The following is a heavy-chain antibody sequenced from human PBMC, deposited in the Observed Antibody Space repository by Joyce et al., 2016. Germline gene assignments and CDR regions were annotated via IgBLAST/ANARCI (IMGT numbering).Heavy chain of an antibody. J-gene: IGHJ4*02. CDR3: ARGGSSGWTKGSLDW. CDR2: SYSSGSP. Sequence: QVQLQESGPGLVKPSETLFLTCTVSGVSISSYYWNGIRQSPGKGLEWSGYSYSSGSPDYHPSLKNRVTLSIDASKNQFSLKLTSVTAADTAVYYCARGGSSGWTKGSLDWWGQGTLVTVSS. V-gene: IGHV4-59*01. CDR1: GVSISSYY. D-gene: IGHD6-19*01.